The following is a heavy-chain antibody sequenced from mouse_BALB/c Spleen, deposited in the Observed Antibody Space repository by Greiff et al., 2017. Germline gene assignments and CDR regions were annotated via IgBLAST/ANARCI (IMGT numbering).Heavy chain of an antibody. D-gene: IGHD2-4*01. V-gene: IGHV1S56*01. CDR3: ARCEYEDYYAMDY. J-gene: IGHJ4*01. Sequence: QVQLQQSGPELVKPGASVRISCKASGYTFTSYYIHWVKQRPGQGLEWIGWIYPGNVNTKYNEKFKGKATLTADKSSSTAYMQLSSLTSEDSAVYFCARCEYEDYYAMDYWGQGTSVTVSS. CDR2: IYPGNVNT. CDR1: GYTFTSYY.